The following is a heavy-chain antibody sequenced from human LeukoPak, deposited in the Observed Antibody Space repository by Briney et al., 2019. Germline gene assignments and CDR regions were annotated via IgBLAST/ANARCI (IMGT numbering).Heavy chain of an antibody. V-gene: IGHV3-23*01. Sequence: PGGSLRLSCAASGLAFSGYAMSWVRQPPGKGLEWVSVISGSGGSTYYADSVKGRFTISRDNTQNTVYLQMNSLRAEDTAVYYCAKSGSFFPDYWGQGTLVTVFS. J-gene: IGHJ4*02. D-gene: IGHD1-26*01. CDR1: GLAFSGYA. CDR3: AKSGSFFPDY. CDR2: ISGSGGST.